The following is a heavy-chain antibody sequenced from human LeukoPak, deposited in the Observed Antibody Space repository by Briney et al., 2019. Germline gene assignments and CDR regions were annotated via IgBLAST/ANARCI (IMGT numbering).Heavy chain of an antibody. CDR1: GYTFTSYD. CDR3: ARGLGNDGIFDY. CDR2: MNPNRGNT. J-gene: IGHJ4*02. Sequence: ASVTVSCKPSGYTFTSYDINWVRQAPGQGLEWMGWMNPNRGNTGYAQKFQGRVTMTRNTSISTAYMELSSLRSEDTAVYYCARGLGNDGIFDYWGQGALVTVSS. V-gene: IGHV1-8*01. D-gene: IGHD1-1*01.